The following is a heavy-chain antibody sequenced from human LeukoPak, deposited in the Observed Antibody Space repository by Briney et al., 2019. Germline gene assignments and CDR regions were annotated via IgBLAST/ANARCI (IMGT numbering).Heavy chain of an antibody. CDR3: ARGARAGYNLEPFDY. Sequence: PSETLSLTCTVSGVSMSSYYWSWIRQPPGKGLEWIGYIYYSGSTKYNPSLKSRVTISVDTSKNQFSLKLSSVTAADTAVYYCARGARAGYNLEPFDYWGQGTLVTASS. J-gene: IGHJ4*02. CDR2: IYYSGST. V-gene: IGHV4-59*08. D-gene: IGHD5-24*01. CDR1: GVSMSSYY.